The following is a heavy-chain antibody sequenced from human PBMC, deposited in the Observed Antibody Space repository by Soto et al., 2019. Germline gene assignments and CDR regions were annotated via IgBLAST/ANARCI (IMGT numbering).Heavy chain of an antibody. D-gene: IGHD3-22*01. CDR1: GYTLTALS. J-gene: IGHJ4*02. V-gene: IGHV1-24*01. CDR3: ATVSYYYDSSGYSFDY. CDR2: FDPEDGDT. Sequence: ASVKVSCKVFGYTLTALSMHWVRQAPGKGHEWIGGFDPEDGDTIYAQKFQGTVTMTEDTSTDTAYMELSSLRSEDTAVYYCATVSYYYDSSGYSFDYWGQGTLVTVPQ.